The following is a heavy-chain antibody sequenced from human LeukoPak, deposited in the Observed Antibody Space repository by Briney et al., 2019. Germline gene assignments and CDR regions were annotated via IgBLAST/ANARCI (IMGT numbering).Heavy chain of an antibody. CDR2: IYYSGST. J-gene: IGHJ4*02. Sequence: SETLSLTCTVSGGSISSYYWSWIRQPPGKGLEWIGYIYYSGSTNYNPSLKSRVTISVDTSKNQFSLKLSSVTAADTAVYYCARDSPPAYCSSGSCYFDSWGQGTLVTVSS. CDR3: ARDSPPAYCSSGSCYFDS. CDR1: GGSISSYY. V-gene: IGHV4-59*01. D-gene: IGHD2-15*01.